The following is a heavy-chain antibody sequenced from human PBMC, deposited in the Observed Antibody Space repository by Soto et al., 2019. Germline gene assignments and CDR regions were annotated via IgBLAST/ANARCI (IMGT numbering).Heavy chain of an antibody. V-gene: IGHV4-59*01. CDR1: GGSISSYY. J-gene: IGHJ4*02. CDR2: IYYSGST. Sequence: LSLTCTVSGGSISSYYWSWIRQPPGKGLEWIGYIYYSGSTNYNPSLKSRVTISVDTSKNQFSLKLSSVTAADTAVYYCARAGAIAAADYWGQGTLVTVSS. D-gene: IGHD6-13*01. CDR3: ARAGAIAAADY.